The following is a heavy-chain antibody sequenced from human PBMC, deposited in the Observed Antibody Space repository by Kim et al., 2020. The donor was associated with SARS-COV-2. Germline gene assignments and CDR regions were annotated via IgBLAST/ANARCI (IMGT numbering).Heavy chain of an antibody. Sequence: GGSLRLSCAASGFTFSSYAMHWVRQAPGKGLEWVAVISYDGSNRYYADSVKGRFTISRDNSKNTLYLQMNSLRAEDTAVYYCARERTTIFQAGLFDPWGQGTLVTVSS. D-gene: IGHD3-9*01. CDR1: GFTFSSYA. CDR3: ARERTTIFQAGLFDP. CDR2: ISYDGSNR. V-gene: IGHV3-30*04. J-gene: IGHJ5*02.